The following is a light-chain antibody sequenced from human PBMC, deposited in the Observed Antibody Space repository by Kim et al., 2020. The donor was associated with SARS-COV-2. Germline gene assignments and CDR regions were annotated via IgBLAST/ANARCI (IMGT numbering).Light chain of an antibody. J-gene: IGLJ3*02. Sequence: SYELTQRPSVSVAPGKTARITCGGNNIGSKSVHCYQQKPGQAPVLVIYYDSDRPSGLPGRFSGSNSGNTATLTISRVEAGDEADYYGQVWVSSSDHRVFGGGTQLTV. CDR2: YDS. V-gene: IGLV3-21*04. CDR1: NIGSKS. CDR3: QVWVSSSDHRV.